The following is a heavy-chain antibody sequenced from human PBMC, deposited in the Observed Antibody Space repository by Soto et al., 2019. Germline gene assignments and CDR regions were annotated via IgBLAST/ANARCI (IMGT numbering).Heavy chain of an antibody. J-gene: IGHJ5*02. CDR2: IHHSGSS. Sequence: SETLSLTCAVSGGSISNNNWWSWVRQPPGRGLEWIGVIHHSGSSNYNPSLKSRVTISVDPSNNQFSLRLRSVTAADTAVYYCARHKNDYGRFNWLDPWGQGTPVTVSS. CDR1: GGSISNNNW. V-gene: IGHV4-4*02. CDR3: ARHKNDYGRFNWLDP. D-gene: IGHD3-10*01.